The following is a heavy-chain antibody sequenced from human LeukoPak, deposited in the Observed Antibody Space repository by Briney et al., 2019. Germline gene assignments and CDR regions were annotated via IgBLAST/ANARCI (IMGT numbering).Heavy chain of an antibody. CDR1: GFTFSSYG. CDR3: ARDLKSTTGTTEFDY. D-gene: IGHD1-1*01. V-gene: IGHV3-30*03. CDR2: ISYDGSNK. J-gene: IGHJ4*02. Sequence: GRALRLSCAASGFTFSSYGMHWVRQAPGKGLEWVAVISYDGSNKYYADSVKGRFTISRDNSKNTLYLQMNSLRAEDTAVYYCARDLKSTTGTTEFDYWGQGTLVTVSS.